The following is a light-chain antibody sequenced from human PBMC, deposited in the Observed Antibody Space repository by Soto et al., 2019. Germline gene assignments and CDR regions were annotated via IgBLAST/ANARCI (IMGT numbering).Light chain of an antibody. CDR2: KAS. CDR3: QQYNTPSQYA. J-gene: IGKJ2*01. V-gene: IGKV1-5*03. CDR1: QSISSW. Sequence: DIQMTQSPSTLSASVGDRVTITCRASQSISSWLAWYQQKPEKAPKLLIYKASSLESGVPSRFSGSGSGTEFTLTISSLQPDDFATYYCQQYNTPSQYAFGQGTKLEI.